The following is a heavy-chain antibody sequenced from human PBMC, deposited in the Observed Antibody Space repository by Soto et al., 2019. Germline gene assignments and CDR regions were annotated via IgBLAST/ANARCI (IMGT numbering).Heavy chain of an antibody. V-gene: IGHV3-33*01. CDR1: GFTFSSYG. D-gene: IGHD6-13*01. Sequence: QVQLVESGGGVVQPGRSLRLSCAASGFTFSSYGMHWVRQAPGKGLEWVAVIWYDGSNKYYADSVKGRFTISRDNSKNTLYLQMNSLRAEDTAVYYCARDSGSSSWLYYYYGMDVWGQGTTVTVSS. CDR2: IWYDGSNK. J-gene: IGHJ6*02. CDR3: ARDSGSSSWLYYYYGMDV.